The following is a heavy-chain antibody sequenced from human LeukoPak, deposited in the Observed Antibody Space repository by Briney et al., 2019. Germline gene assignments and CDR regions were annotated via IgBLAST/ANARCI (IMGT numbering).Heavy chain of an antibody. CDR1: GGSISSSSYY. Sequence: SETLSLTCTVSGGSISSSSYYWGWIRQPPGKGLEWIGSIYYSGSTYYNPSLKSRVTISVDTSKNQFSLQLSPVTAADPAVYYCAREGSSSWYKAFDIWGQGTMVTVSS. J-gene: IGHJ3*02. CDR2: IYYSGST. CDR3: AREGSSSWYKAFDI. V-gene: IGHV4-39*07. D-gene: IGHD6-13*01.